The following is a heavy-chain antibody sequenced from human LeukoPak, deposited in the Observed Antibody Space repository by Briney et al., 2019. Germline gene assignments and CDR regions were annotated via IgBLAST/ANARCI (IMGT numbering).Heavy chain of an antibody. J-gene: IGHJ6*03. V-gene: IGHV2-5*02. D-gene: IGHD4-17*01. CDR1: GFSLSTSGVG. CDR3: AHDNDYGDYVLSSYYMDV. CDR2: IYWDNDK. Sequence: SGPTLVKPTQTLTLTCTSSGFSLSTSGVGVGWIRQPPGKALEWLALIYWDNDKRYSPSLRSRLTITKDTSKNQVVLTMPNMDPVDTATYYCAHDNDYGDYVLSSYYMDVWGKGTTVTVS.